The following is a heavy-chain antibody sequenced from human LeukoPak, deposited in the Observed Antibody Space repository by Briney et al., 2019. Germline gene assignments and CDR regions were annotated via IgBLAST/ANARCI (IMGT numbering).Heavy chain of an antibody. D-gene: IGHD3-3*01. Sequence: SETLSLTCAVYGGSFSGYYWSWIRQPPGKGLEWIGEINHSGSTNYNPSLKSRVTISVDTSKNQFSLKLSSVTAADTAVYYCARGGGLYDFWSGYFRTNWFDPWGQGTLVTVSS. V-gene: IGHV4-34*01. CDR1: GGSFSGYY. J-gene: IGHJ5*02. CDR3: ARGGGLYDFWSGYFRTNWFDP. CDR2: INHSGST.